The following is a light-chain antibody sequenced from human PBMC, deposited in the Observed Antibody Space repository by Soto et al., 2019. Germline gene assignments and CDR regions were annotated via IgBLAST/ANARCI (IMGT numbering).Light chain of an antibody. V-gene: IGKV1-17*02. Sequence: DIQMTQSPSSLSASVGDRVTITCRASQGIRNYLGWYQQKPGKAPKRLIYAASSLQSGVPSRFSGSGSGTEFTLTITNRQPEDFTTYYCLQPNSYPWTFGQGNNVEIK. J-gene: IGKJ1*01. CDR1: QGIRNY. CDR2: AAS. CDR3: LQPNSYPWT.